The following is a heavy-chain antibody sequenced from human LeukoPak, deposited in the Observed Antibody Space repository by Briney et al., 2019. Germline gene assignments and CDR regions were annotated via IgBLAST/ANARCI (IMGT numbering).Heavy chain of an antibody. J-gene: IGHJ6*03. CDR2: INPNSGGI. CDR3: ARGCSSTSCTGDYYYMDV. CDR1: GYTFTAYY. D-gene: IGHD2-2*01. V-gene: IGHV1-2*02. Sequence: ASVKVSCKASGYTFTAYYMHWVRQAPGQGLEWMGWINPNSGGITYAQKFQGRVTMTRDTSISTAYMELSSLRSDDTAVYYCARGCSSTSCTGDYYYMDVWGKGTTVTVSS.